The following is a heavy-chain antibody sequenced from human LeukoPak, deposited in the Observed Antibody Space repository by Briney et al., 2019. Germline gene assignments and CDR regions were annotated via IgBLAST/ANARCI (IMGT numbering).Heavy chain of an antibody. CDR2: IKQDGSEK. CDR3: AKALYDGYYYYMDV. D-gene: IGHD3-22*01. Sequence: GGSLRLSCEGSEFSFSSYWMSWVRQAPGKGLEGVAKIKQDGSEKYYVDSVKGRFTISRDNSKNTLYLQMNSLRAEDTAVYYCAKALYDGYYYYMDVWGKGTTVTISS. CDR1: EFSFSSYW. V-gene: IGHV3-7*01. J-gene: IGHJ6*03.